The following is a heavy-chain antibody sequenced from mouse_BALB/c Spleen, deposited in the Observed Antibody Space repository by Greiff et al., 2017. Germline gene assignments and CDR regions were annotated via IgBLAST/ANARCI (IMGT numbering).Heavy chain of an antibody. V-gene: IGHV3-2*02. CDR1: GYSITSDYA. J-gene: IGHJ3*01. D-gene: IGHD1-2*01. CDR2: ISYSGST. Sequence: EVKLQESGPGLVKPSQSLSLTCTVTGYSITSDYAWNWIRQFPGNKLEWMGYISYSGSTSYNPSLKSRISITRDTSKNQFFLQLNSVTTEDTATYYCARGDYYGPRFAYWGQGTLVTVSA. CDR3: ARGDYYGPRFAY.